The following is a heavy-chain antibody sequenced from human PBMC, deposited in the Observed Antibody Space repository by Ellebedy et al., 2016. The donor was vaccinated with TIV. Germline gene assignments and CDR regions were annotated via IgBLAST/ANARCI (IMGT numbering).Heavy chain of an antibody. D-gene: IGHD3-10*01. CDR2: IHPDGSDS. CDR1: GFNFYSYW. Sequence: GESLKISXAASGFNFYSYWMNWLRQAPGKGLEWVANIHPDGSDSHYVDSVRGRFTVSRDNAKNSLYLQMNSLRPADTALYYCTKDLLPGGADVWGQGTTVTVSS. J-gene: IGHJ6*02. CDR3: TKDLLPGGADV. V-gene: IGHV3-7*03.